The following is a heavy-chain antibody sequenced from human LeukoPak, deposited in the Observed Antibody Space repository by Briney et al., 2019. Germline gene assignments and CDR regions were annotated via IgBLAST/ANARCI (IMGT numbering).Heavy chain of an antibody. V-gene: IGHV3-66*01. CDR1: GFTVSSDY. Sequence: PGGSLRLSCAASGFTVSSDYMSWVRQAPGKGLEWVSVIYSGGTTHYADSVKGRFTISRDNSKNTLYLQMNSLRAEDTAVYYCARVRSSYYYESSGYYHYDAFDIWGQGTMVTVSS. J-gene: IGHJ3*02. CDR2: IYSGGTT. CDR3: ARVRSSYYYESSGYYHYDAFDI. D-gene: IGHD3-22*01.